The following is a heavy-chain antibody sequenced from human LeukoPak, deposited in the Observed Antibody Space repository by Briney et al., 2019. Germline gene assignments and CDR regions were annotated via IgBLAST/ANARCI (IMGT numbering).Heavy chain of an antibody. D-gene: IGHD6-13*01. CDR3: AKRVRSSWGEYFQH. J-gene: IGHJ1*01. V-gene: IGHV3-23*01. CDR2: ISGSGGST. Sequence: GGSLRLSCAASGFTFSSYAMSWVRQAPGKGLEWVSAISGSGGSTYYADSVKGRFTTSRDNSKNTLYLQMNSLRAEDTAVYYCAKRVRSSWGEYFQHWGQGTLVTVSS. CDR1: GFTFSSYA.